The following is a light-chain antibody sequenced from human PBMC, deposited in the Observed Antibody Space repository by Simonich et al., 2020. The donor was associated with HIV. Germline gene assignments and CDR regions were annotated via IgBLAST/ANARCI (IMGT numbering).Light chain of an antibody. CDR3: QQYYSTPRT. CDR1: QGINSW. V-gene: IGKV1-12*01. Sequence: DIQMTQSPSSVSASVGDRVTITRRASQGINSWLAWYQQKPGKAPKLLIYAASTLQSGVPSRFSGSGSGTDFTLTISSLQAEDVAVYYCQQYYSTPRTFGQGTKVEIK. J-gene: IGKJ1*01. CDR2: AAS.